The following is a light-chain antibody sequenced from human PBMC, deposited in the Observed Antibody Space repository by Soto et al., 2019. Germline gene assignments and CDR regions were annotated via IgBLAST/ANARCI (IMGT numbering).Light chain of an antibody. J-gene: IGKJ5*01. CDR3: QQGGNWPLT. V-gene: IGKV3-11*01. CDR2: DAS. Sequence: EIVLTQSPATLSLSPGEGATVSCRASQSVSSHLAWYQQKRGQAPRLLIYDASSRASGIPARFSGRGSRTDFTLTISYLEPEDFAIYYCQQGGNWPLTFGQGTRLEIK. CDR1: QSVSSH.